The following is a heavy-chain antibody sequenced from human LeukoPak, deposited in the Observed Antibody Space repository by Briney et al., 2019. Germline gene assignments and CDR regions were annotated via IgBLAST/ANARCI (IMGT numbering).Heavy chain of an antibody. D-gene: IGHD4-17*01. CDR3: ARVPDDYGDYYFDY. Sequence: GGSLRLSCAASGFSFSSYWMSWARQAPGKGLKWVANIKQDGSEKYYVDSVKGRFTISRDNDKNSLYLQMNSLRAEDTAVYYCARVPDDYGDYYFDYWGQGTLVTVSS. CDR1: GFSFSSYW. V-gene: IGHV3-7*01. CDR2: IKQDGSEK. J-gene: IGHJ4*02.